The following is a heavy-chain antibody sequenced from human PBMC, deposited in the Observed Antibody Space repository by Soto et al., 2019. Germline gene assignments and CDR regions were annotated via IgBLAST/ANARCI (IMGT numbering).Heavy chain of an antibody. CDR2: ISSSSSTI. D-gene: IGHD1-7*01. Sequence: GGSLRLSCAASGFTFSSYSMNWVRQAPGKGLEWVSYISSSSSTIYYADSVKGRFTISRDNSKNMLYLDMNSLRAEDTALYYCVKNRGNYDAWGQGTLVTVSS. J-gene: IGHJ5*02. CDR1: GFTFSSYS. CDR3: VKNRGNYDA. V-gene: IGHV3-48*01.